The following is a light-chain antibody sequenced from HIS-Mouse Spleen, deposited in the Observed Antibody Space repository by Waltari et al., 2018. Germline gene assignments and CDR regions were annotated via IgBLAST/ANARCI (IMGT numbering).Light chain of an antibody. CDR3: CSYAGSYPVV. J-gene: IGLJ2*01. CDR1: SSDVGSYNL. Sequence: QSALTQPASVSGSPGQSITISCTGTSSDVGSYNLFSWYQQHPGKAPKLMIYDVSKRPSGVPDRFSGSKSGNTASLTISGLQAEDEADYYCCSYAGSYPVVFGGGTKLTVL. V-gene: IGLV2-23*02. CDR2: DVS.